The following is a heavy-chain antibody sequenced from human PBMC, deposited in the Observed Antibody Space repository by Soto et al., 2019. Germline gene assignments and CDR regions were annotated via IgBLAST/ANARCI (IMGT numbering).Heavy chain of an antibody. D-gene: IGHD6-13*01. Sequence: PRESLKISCKGSGYSFTSYWISWVRQMPGKGLEWMGRIDPSDSYTNYSPSFQGHVTISADKSISTAYLQWSSLKASDTAMYYCARRAPARPYSSSWHDYWGQGTLVTVSS. CDR3: ARRAPARPYSSSWHDY. V-gene: IGHV5-10-1*01. CDR1: GYSFTSYW. J-gene: IGHJ4*02. CDR2: IDPSDSYT.